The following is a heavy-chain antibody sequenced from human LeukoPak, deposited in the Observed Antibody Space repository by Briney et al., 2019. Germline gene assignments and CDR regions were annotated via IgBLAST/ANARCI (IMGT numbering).Heavy chain of an antibody. D-gene: IGHD3-10*01. J-gene: IGHJ5*02. V-gene: IGHV3-7*03. Sequence: GGSLRLSCAASGFTFSSYWMSWVRQAPGKGLEWVANIKQDGSEKHYVDSVKGRFTISRDNAKNSLYLQMNSLRAEDTAVYYCARELDHYYGSVFDPWGQGTLVTVSS. CDR1: GFTFSSYW. CDR2: IKQDGSEK. CDR3: ARELDHYYGSVFDP.